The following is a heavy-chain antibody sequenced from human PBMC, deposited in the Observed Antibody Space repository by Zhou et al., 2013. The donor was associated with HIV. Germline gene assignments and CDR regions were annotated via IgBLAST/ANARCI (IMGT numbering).Heavy chain of an antibody. D-gene: IGHD3-10*01. J-gene: IGHJ4*02. Sequence: QVQLVQSGAEVKKPGSSVKVSCKVSGYTFTSYDINWVRQATGQGLEWMGWMNPNSGNTGYAQKFQGRVTITRNTSISTAYMELSSLRSEDTAVYYCARVSIVGFGEFIFDYWGQGTLVTVSS. CDR2: MNPNSGNT. V-gene: IGHV1-8*03. CDR3: ARVSIVGFGEFIFDY. CDR1: GYTFTSYD.